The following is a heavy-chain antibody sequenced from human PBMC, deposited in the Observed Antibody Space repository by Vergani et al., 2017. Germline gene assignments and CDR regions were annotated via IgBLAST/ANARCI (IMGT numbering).Heavy chain of an antibody. D-gene: IGHD6-13*01. Sequence: QVQLQQWGAGLLKPSETLSLTCAVYGQSFSGYYWSLIRQPPGKGLEWIGEINHGGSTNYSPSLKSRVTISVDTSKNQFSLKLNSVTAADTAVYYCARLSLGSTSDYWGQGTLVTVS. V-gene: IGHV4-34*01. CDR3: ARLSLGSTSDY. CDR1: GQSFSGYY. CDR2: INHGGST. J-gene: IGHJ4*02.